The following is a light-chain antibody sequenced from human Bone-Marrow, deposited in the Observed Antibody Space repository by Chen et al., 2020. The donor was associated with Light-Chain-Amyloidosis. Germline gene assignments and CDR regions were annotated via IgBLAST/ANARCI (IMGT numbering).Light chain of an antibody. CDR3: QQRSNWPVN. CDR1: QSVSNF. J-gene: IGKJ2*01. CDR2: DAS. V-gene: IGKV3-11*01. Sequence: ELVLTQSPATLSLSPGERATFSCRASQSVSNFLAWYQLRPGQAPRLLIYDASNRATGIPARFSGSGSGTDFTLTISSLEPEDFAVYYCQQRSNWPVNFGQGTKLEI.